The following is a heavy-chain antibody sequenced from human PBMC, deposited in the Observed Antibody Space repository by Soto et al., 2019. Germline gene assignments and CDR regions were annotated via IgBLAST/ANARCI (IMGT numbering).Heavy chain of an antibody. CDR3: ARSLAATRPMDV. J-gene: IGHJ6*03. V-gene: IGHV1-69*02. CDR1: GGTFSSYT. Sequence: SVKVSCKASGGTFSSYTISWVRQAPGQGLEWMGRIIPILGLANYAQKFQGRVAITADKSTSTAYIELSSLRSEDTAVYYCARSLAATRPMDVWGTGTTVTVSS. CDR2: IIPILGLA. D-gene: IGHD2-15*01.